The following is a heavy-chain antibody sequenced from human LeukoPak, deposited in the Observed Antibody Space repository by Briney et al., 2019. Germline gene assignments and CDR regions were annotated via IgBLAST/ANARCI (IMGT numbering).Heavy chain of an antibody. J-gene: IGHJ4*02. CDR3: VRVYCSSTSCYYFDS. V-gene: IGHV3-74*01. CDR2: INRDGSTT. D-gene: IGHD2-2*01. Sequence: PGGSLRLSCAASGFTFSSYWMHWVRQAPGKGLVWVSRINRDGSTTTYADSVKGRFTISRDNAKNTLYLQMNSLRAEDTTVYYCVRVYCSSTSCYYFDSWGQGTLVTVPS. CDR1: GFTFSSYW.